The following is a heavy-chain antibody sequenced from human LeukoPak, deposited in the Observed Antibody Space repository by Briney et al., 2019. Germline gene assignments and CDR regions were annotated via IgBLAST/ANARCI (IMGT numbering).Heavy chain of an antibody. V-gene: IGHV4-39*07. J-gene: IGHJ3*02. CDR2: IYYSGST. Sequence: SETLSLTCTVSGGSISSSSYYWGWIRQPPGKGLEWIGSIYYSGSTYYNPSLKSRLAMSVDTSKNQFSLKLTSVTAADTAVYYCARLGYCSGGSCYDDAFDIWGQGTMVTVSS. CDR1: GGSISSSSYY. D-gene: IGHD2-15*01. CDR3: ARLGYCSGGSCYDDAFDI.